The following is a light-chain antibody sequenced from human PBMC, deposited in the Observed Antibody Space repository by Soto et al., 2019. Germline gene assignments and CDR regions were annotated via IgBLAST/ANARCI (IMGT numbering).Light chain of an antibody. CDR3: CSYTTSTTYV. V-gene: IGLV2-14*01. Sequence: QSALTQPPSASGSPGQSVTISCTGTLSDVGGQNSVSWYRQDPGKAPQLIVYGVNNRPSGVSNRFSASKSADTASLTISGLQAEDEANYYCCSYTTSTTYVFGTGTKLTVL. CDR1: LSDVGGQNS. CDR2: GVN. J-gene: IGLJ1*01.